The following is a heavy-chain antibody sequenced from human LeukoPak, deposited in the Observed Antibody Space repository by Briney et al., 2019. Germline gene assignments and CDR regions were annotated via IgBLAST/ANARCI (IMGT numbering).Heavy chain of an antibody. D-gene: IGHD3-16*01. CDR2: IYYSGST. CDR3: ARHGGGEAFDI. CDR1: GDSISSYY. Sequence: SETLSLTCTVSGDSISSYYWSWIRQPPGKGLEWIGYIYYSGSTNYNPSLKSRVTMSVDTSKNQFSLKLSSVTAADTAVYYCARHGGGEAFDIWGQGTMVTVSS. V-gene: IGHV4-59*01. J-gene: IGHJ3*02.